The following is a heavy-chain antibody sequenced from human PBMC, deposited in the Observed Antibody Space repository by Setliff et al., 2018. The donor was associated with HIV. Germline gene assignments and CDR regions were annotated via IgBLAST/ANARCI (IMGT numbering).Heavy chain of an antibody. Sequence: PSETLSLTCAVSGYSISSGYYWGWIRQPPGKGLEWIGSIYHSGSTYYNPSLKSRVTISVDTSKNQLSLKLSSVTAADTAVYYCARHGWSGSYYYPFEYWGQGTLVTV. J-gene: IGHJ4*02. CDR1: GYSISSGYY. CDR3: ARHGWSGSYYYPFEY. V-gene: IGHV4-38-2*01. D-gene: IGHD1-26*01. CDR2: IYHSGST.